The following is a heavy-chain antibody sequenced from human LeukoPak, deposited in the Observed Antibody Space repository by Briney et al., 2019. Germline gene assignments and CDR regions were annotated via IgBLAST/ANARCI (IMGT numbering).Heavy chain of an antibody. J-gene: IGHJ4*02. CDR1: GYRFTSYW. CDR2: IYPGDSDT. D-gene: IGHD3-22*01. V-gene: IGHV5-51*01. Sequence: GESLKISCKGSGYRFTSYWIGWVRQMPGKGLEWMGIIYPGDSDTRYSPSFQGQVTISADKSISTAYLQWSSLKASDTAMYYCARLGLYDTSGFYHPLDYWCQGALVTVSS. CDR3: ARLGLYDTSGFYHPLDY.